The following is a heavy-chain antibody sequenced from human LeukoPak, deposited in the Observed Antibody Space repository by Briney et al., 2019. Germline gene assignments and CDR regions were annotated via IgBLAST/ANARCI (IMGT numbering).Heavy chain of an antibody. V-gene: IGHV4-30-4*01. CDR2: TYYSGSP. CDR1: GVSISSGDYY. Sequence: SETLSLTYTVSGVSISSGDYYWSGIRQPPGKGLEWIGYTYYSGSPYYNPPLKSRVTISVDTSKTQFPLKLSSVTAADTAVYYCARPYYYDSRIDPWGQGTRVTVSS. D-gene: IGHD3-22*01. J-gene: IGHJ5*02. CDR3: ARPYYYDSRIDP.